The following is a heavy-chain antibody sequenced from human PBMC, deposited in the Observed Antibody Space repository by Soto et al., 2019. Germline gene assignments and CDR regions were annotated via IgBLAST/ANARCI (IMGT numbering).Heavy chain of an antibody. Sequence: QVQLVESGGGVVQPGRSLRLSCAASGFTFSSYGMHWVRQAPGKGLEWVAVIWYDGSNKYYADSVKGRFTISRDNSKNTLYLQMNSLRAEDTAVYYCARESGYCSSTSCYRTFDYWGQGTLVTVSS. CDR3: ARESGYCSSTSCYRTFDY. V-gene: IGHV3-33*01. J-gene: IGHJ4*02. CDR1: GFTFSSYG. CDR2: IWYDGSNK. D-gene: IGHD2-2*01.